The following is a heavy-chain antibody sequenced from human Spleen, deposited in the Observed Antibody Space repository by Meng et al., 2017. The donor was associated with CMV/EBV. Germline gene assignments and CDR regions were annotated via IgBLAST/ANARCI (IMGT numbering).Heavy chain of an antibody. CDR1: GFTFSNYA. D-gene: IGHD2-2*01. CDR2: VSEATGST. CDR3: AKVSSPTPQEGYCSSTSCHPSDY. V-gene: IGHV3-23*01. Sequence: GESLKISCVASGFTFSNYAMSWVRQAPGGGLEWVSTVSEATGSTYYADSVKGRFTISRDTSKNTLYLQMNSLRAEDTAIYYCAKVSSPTPQEGYCSSTSCHPSDYWGQGTLVTVSS. J-gene: IGHJ4*02.